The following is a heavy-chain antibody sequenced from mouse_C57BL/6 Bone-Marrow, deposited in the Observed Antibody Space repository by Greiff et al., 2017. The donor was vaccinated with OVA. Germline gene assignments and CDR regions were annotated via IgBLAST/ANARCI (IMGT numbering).Heavy chain of an antibody. V-gene: IGHV14-2*01. Sequence: EVQLQQSGAELVKPGASVTLSCTASGFNIKDYYMHWVKQRTEQGLEWIGRIDPEDGETKYAPKFQGKAPITADKSSNTAYLQLRSLTSEDTAVYCSASDYDYDEAWFCDWGKGTLVTVAA. CDR3: ASDYDYDEAWFCD. D-gene: IGHD2-4*01. CDR2: IDPEDGET. J-gene: IGHJ3*01. CDR1: GFNIKDYY.